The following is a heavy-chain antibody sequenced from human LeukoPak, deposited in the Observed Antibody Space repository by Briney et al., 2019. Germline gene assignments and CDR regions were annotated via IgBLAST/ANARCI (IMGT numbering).Heavy chain of an antibody. Sequence: PSETLSLXCTVSGGSISSSSYYWGWIRQPPGKGLEWIGSIYYSGSTYYNPSLKSRVTISVDTSKNQFSLKLSSVTAADTAVYYCARLGSSSTSCYTSSFADYWGQGTLVTVSS. V-gene: IGHV4-39*01. J-gene: IGHJ4*02. CDR1: GGSISSSSYY. D-gene: IGHD2-2*02. CDR3: ARLGSSSTSCYTSSFADY. CDR2: IYYSGST.